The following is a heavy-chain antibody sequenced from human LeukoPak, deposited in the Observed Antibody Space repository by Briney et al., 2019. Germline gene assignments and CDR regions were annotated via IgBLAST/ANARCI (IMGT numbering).Heavy chain of an antibody. CDR3: ARESTTRDDAFDI. D-gene: IGHD4-11*01. Sequence: ASVKVSCKTSGYTFTNYNINWVRQATGQGLEWMGWMNPNSGDTGYAQKFQGRVTITADKSTSTAYMELSSLRSEDTAVYYCARESTTRDDAFDIWGQGTMVTVSS. J-gene: IGHJ3*02. CDR1: GYTFTNYN. V-gene: IGHV1-8*01. CDR2: MNPNSGDT.